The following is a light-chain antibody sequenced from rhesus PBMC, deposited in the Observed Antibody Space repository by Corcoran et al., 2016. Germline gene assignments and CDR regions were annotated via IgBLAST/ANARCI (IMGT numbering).Light chain of an antibody. CDR1: QSICSW. CDR3: LHYSSTPLT. V-gene: IGKV1-22*01. J-gene: IGKJ4*01. CDR2: KAS. Sequence: DIQMTQSPSSLSASLGDTVTITCRASQSICSWLAWYQQKPGKAPKLLIYKASRLQSGGPSWFSGRGSVTDCTLTSSSLQPEDFATYYCLHYSSTPLTFGGGTKVELK.